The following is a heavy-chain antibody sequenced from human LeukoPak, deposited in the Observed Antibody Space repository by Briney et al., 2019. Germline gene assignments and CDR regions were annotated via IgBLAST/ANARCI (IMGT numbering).Heavy chain of an antibody. Sequence: PGGSLRLSCAASGFTFSSHVVSWVRQAPGKGLEWVSGISASGGTTYYADSVKGRFTISRDNSKNTLYLQMNSLRAEDTAVYYCAKGFYDSSGYYYLYAFDIWGQGTMVTVSS. V-gene: IGHV3-23*01. D-gene: IGHD3-22*01. CDR1: GFTFSSHV. CDR3: AKGFYDSSGYYYLYAFDI. CDR2: ISASGGTT. J-gene: IGHJ3*02.